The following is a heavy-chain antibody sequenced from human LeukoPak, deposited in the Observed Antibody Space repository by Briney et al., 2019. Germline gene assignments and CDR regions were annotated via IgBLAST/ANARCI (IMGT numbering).Heavy chain of an antibody. V-gene: IGHV3-33*01. Sequence: GGSLRLSCAASGFTFSSDGMHWVRQAPGKGLEWVAVIWYDGSNKYYADSVKGRFTISRGNSKNTLYLQMNSLRAEDTAVYYCARTSYSSGWYYFDYWGQGTLVTVSS. J-gene: IGHJ4*02. CDR1: GFTFSSDG. CDR2: IWYDGSNK. CDR3: ARTSYSSGWYYFDY. D-gene: IGHD6-19*01.